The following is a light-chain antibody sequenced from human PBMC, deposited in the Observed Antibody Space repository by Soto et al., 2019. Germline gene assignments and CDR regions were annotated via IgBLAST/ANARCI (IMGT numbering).Light chain of an antibody. CDR3: SSYAGSNNLRVV. CDR2: EVT. J-gene: IGLJ2*01. CDR1: SSDVGGYNY. V-gene: IGLV2-8*01. Sequence: QSVLTQPPSASGSPGQSVTISCTGTSSDVGGYNYVSWYQQHPGKAPKLMLFEVTKRPSGVPDRFSGSNSANTASLTVSGLQAEDEADYYCSSYAGSNNLRVVFGGGTKVTVL.